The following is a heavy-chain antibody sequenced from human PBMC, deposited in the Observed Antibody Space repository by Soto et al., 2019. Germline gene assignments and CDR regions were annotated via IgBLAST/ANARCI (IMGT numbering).Heavy chain of an antibody. J-gene: IGHJ6*02. V-gene: IGHV3-72*01. Sequence: EVQLVESGGGLVQPGESLRLYCAASGFTFSDHHMDWVRQAPGKGLEWVGRIRNKGSGYSTEYAASVNGRFTISRDDSKNSLYLQMNSLSTEDTAVYYCARLPQTGSDFHVWGQGATVTVSS. CDR3: ARLPQTGSDFHV. CDR1: GFTFSDHH. D-gene: IGHD3-3*01. CDR2: IRNKGSGYST.